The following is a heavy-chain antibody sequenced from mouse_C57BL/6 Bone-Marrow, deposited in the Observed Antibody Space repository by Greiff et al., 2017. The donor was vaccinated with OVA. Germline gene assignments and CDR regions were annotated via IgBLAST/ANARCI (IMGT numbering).Heavy chain of an antibody. Sequence: EVQRVESGGGLVQPGESLKLSCESNEYEFPSHDMSWVRKTPEKRLELVAAINSDGGSTYYPDTMERRFIISRDNTKETLYLQMSSLRSEDTALYYCARWLRLSYWYFDVWGTGTTVTVSS. CDR2: INSDGGST. V-gene: IGHV5-2*01. D-gene: IGHD2-2*01. CDR1: EYEFPSHD. J-gene: IGHJ1*03. CDR3: ARWLRLSYWYFDV.